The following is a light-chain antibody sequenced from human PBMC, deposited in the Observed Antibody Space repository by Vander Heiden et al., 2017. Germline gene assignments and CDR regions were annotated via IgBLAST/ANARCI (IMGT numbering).Light chain of an antibody. V-gene: IGLV1-40*01. CDR2: GNS. CDR3: QSYDSSLSGYV. J-gene: IGLJ1*01. CDR1: SSNIGAGYD. Sequence: QSVLTQPPSVSGAPGQRVTISCTGSSSNIGAGYDVHWYQQLPGTAPKLLIYGNSKRPSGVPDRFSGSKSGTSASLAITGFQAEDEADYYCQSYDSSLSGYVFGTGTKVTVL.